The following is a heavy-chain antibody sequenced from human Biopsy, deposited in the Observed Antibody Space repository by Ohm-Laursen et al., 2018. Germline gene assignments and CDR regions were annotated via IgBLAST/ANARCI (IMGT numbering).Heavy chain of an antibody. Sequence: GASVKVSCKASSYTFTDYNIPWMRQAPGQGLEWLGYINCKTGATNYAQKFQGTVTMTRDTSISTAYLALGSLRSADTAIYYCARDPLNGHKHFDYWGQGSLVTVSS. CDR2: INCKTGAT. J-gene: IGHJ4*02. CDR3: ARDPLNGHKHFDY. V-gene: IGHV1-2*02. CDR1: SYTFTDYN. D-gene: IGHD2-8*01.